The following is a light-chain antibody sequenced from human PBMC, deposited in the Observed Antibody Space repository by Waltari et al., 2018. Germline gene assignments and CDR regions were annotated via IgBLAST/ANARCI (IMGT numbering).Light chain of an antibody. V-gene: IGKV1-39*01. CDR2: AAS. CDR1: QSLSSY. J-gene: IGKJ2*01. CDR3: QQSYSTPYT. Sequence: DIQMTQSPSSLSASVGDRVTITCRASQSLSSYLNWYQQKPGKAPKLLIYAASSLQSGVPSRFSGSGSGTDFTRTISSLQPEDFATYYCQQSYSTPYTFGQGTKLEIK.